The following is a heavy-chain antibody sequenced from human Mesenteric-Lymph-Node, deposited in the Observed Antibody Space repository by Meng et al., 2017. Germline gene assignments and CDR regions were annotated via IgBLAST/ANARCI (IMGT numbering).Heavy chain of an antibody. CDR3: ARHDGGYGDYFDH. D-gene: IGHD5-12*01. Sequence: QLQEPGPGPVKPSDTLSLPGTVSGGSISRSRHDWGWIRQPPGKGLEWIGCIYYSGSTYYNPSLRIRVTMSLDTSKNQFSLKLSSVTATDTAVYYCARHDGGYGDYFDHWGQGTLVTVSS. V-gene: IGHV4-39*01. CDR2: IYYSGST. CDR1: GGSISRSRHD. J-gene: IGHJ4*02.